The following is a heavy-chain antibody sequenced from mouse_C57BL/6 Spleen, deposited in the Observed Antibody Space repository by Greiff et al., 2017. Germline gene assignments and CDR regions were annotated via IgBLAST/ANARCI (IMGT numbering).Heavy chain of an antibody. CDR3: ARPLTAQGTGYFDY. CDR2: IYPGDGDT. CDR1: GYAFSSSW. Sequence: LQESGPELVKPGASVKISCKASGYAFSSSWMNWVKQRPGKGLEWIGRIYPGDGDTNYNGKFKGKATLTAAKSSSTAYMQLSSLTSEDSAVYFCARPLTAQGTGYFDYWGQGTTLTVSS. D-gene: IGHD3-2*02. V-gene: IGHV1-82*01. J-gene: IGHJ2*01.